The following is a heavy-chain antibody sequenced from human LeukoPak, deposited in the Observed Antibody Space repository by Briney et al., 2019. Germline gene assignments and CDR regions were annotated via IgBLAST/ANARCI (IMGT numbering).Heavy chain of an antibody. V-gene: IGHV3-48*02. CDR3: ARGPGTTYSY. Sequence: GGSLTLSRAASGFTFSSYSMNSVREAPEKRLERGSYISSISSTLYYADSVKGRFTISRENPKNSLYLQMNSLRDEDTSVYYCARGPGTTYSYWGQGTLVTVSS. J-gene: IGHJ4*02. CDR1: GFTFSSYS. CDR2: ISSISSTL. D-gene: IGHD1-1*01.